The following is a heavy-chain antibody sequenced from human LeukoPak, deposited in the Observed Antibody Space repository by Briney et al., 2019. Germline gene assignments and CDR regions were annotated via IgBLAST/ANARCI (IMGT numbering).Heavy chain of an antibody. CDR3: ARGADHGGSYYPD. D-gene: IGHD3-10*01. CDR1: GFRFSNSW. CDR2: MKTDGTRI. Sequence: GGSLRLSCAASGFRFSNSWMYWVRQGPGKGPVWVSRMKTDGTRIEYTDSVKGRFTISRDNAKNTLFLQMSSLRVEDTAVYYCARGADHGGSYYPDWGQGTRVTVSS. V-gene: IGHV3-74*01. J-gene: IGHJ4*02.